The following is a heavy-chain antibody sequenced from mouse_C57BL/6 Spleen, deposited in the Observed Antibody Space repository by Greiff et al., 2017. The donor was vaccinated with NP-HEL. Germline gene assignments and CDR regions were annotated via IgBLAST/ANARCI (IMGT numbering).Heavy chain of an antibody. J-gene: IGHJ1*03. CDR3: ARTGTKGYFDV. D-gene: IGHD4-1*01. Sequence: EVKVVESGGGLVQSGRSLRLSCATSGFTFSDFYMEWVRQAPGKGLEWIAASRNKANDYTTEYSASVKGRFIVSRDTSQSILYLQMNALRAEDTAIYYCARTGTKGYFDVWGTGTTVTVSS. CDR1: GFTFSDFY. V-gene: IGHV7-1*01. CDR2: SRNKANDYTT.